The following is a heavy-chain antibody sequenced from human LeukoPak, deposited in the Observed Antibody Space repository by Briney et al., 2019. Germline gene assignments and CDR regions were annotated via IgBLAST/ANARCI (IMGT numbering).Heavy chain of an antibody. CDR2: IYYSGST. CDR1: GGSISSYY. V-gene: IGHV4-59*01. J-gene: IGHJ4*02. D-gene: IGHD6-13*01. Sequence: SETLSLTCTVSGGSISSYYWSWIRQPPGKGLEWIGYIYYSGSTNYNPSLKSRVTISVDTSKNQFSLKLSSVTAADTAVYCCARASGAAGILDYWGQGTLVTVSS. CDR3: ARASGAAGILDY.